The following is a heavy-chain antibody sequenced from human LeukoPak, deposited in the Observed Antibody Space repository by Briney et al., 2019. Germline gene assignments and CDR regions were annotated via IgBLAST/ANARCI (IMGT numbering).Heavy chain of an antibody. CDR3: VKNVGGDYYYYCGMDV. CDR2: LSSSGDSS. Sequence: GGSLRLSCSASGFTFSSYAMHWVRQAPGKGLEYISALSSSGDSSYHADSVKGRLTISRDNSKNTVYLQMSSLRTEDTAVYYCVKNVGGDYYYYCGMDVWGQGTTVTVSS. V-gene: IGHV3-64D*06. CDR1: GFTFSSYA. J-gene: IGHJ6*02. D-gene: IGHD3-16*01.